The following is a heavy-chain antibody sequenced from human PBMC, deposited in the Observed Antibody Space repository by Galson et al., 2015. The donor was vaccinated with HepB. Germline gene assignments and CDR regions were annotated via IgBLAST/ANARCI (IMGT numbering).Heavy chain of an antibody. CDR3: SRAGAVAGQYYYYYYYMDG. CDR1: GFTFSNYA. J-gene: IGHJ6*03. Sequence: SLRLSCAASGFTFSNYAIHWVRQAPGKGLEWVAVISYDGSNKYYADSVKGRFTITRDNSKNTLYLQMNSLRAEDTAVYYCSRAGAVAGQYYYYYYYMDGWGKGTTVTVSS. V-gene: IGHV3-30-3*01. CDR2: ISYDGSNK. D-gene: IGHD6-19*01.